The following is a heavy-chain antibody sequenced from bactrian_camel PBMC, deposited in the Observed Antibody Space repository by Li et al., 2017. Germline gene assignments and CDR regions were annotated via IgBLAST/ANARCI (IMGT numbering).Heavy chain of an antibody. D-gene: IGHD2*01. Sequence: VQLVESGGGLVQPGGSLRLSCAASGFTFSSYAMKWVRQAPGKGLEWVSTINSGGGTYYGDSVKGRFTIPRDLAKNTVYLQMNSLKSEDTGLYYCATVGVLFRGTYWGRGPRSPSP. V-gene: IGHV3S40*01. CDR2: INSGGGT. J-gene: IGHJ4*01. CDR1: GFTFSSYA.